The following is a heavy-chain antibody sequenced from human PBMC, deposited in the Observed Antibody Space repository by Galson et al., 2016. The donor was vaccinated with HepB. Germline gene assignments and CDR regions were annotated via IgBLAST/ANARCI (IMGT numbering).Heavy chain of an antibody. J-gene: IGHJ5*02. Sequence: ETLSLTCSVSGASISSPTFYWGWIRQPPGRGLEWIRTISYRQNSNYNPSLKSRVTIYTDTSKNELSLHLSSVTAADTGVYYCARFHEVYYPSRTYKFFDPCGQGSLVTVSS. D-gene: IGHD1-14*01. CDR3: ARFHEVYYPSRTYKFFDP. CDR2: ISYRQNS. CDR1: GASISSPTFY. V-gene: IGHV4-39*01.